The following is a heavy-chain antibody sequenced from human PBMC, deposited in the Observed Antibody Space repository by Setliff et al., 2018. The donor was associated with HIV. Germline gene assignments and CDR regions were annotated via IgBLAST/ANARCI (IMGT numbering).Heavy chain of an antibody. CDR3: ARQPVDTASLDP. Sequence: SETLSLTCTVSGGSISGYYWSWIRQPPGKGLEWIAYIYYSGSTNYNPSLKSRVTISVDTSKNQFSLKLTSVTAADTAVYYCARQPVDTASLDPWGQGTLVTVSS. CDR1: GGSISGYY. CDR2: IYYSGST. V-gene: IGHV4-59*08. J-gene: IGHJ5*02. D-gene: IGHD5-18*01.